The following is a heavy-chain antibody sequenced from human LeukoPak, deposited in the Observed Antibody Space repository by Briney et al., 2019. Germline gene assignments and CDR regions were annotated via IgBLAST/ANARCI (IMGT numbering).Heavy chain of an antibody. D-gene: IGHD3-9*01. CDR2: IYYSGST. CDR3: ARGLTGYYSLFYYYYYMDV. Sequence: SETLSLTCTVSGGSISSYYWSWIRQPPGKGLEWIGYIYYSGSTNYNPSLKSRVTISVDTSKNQFSLKLSSVTAADTAVYYCARGLTGYYSLFYYYYYMDVWGKGTTVTVSS. J-gene: IGHJ6*03. V-gene: IGHV4-59*12. CDR1: GGSISSYY.